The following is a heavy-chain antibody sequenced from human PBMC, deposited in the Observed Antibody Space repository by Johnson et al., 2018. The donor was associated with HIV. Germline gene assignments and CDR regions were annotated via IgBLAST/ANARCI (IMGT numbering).Heavy chain of an antibody. CDR3: ARLRWGSGDPLHDAFDI. Sequence: QLVEYGGGLVQPGRSLRLSCAASGFIFDDYAMHWVRQAPGKGLEWVSGISWNSGTIAYADSVKGRFIISRDNAENSLYLEMNSLRAEDTALYYCARLRWGSGDPLHDAFDIWGQGTMVTVSS. J-gene: IGHJ3*02. D-gene: IGHD2-21*01. V-gene: IGHV3-9*01. CDR1: GFIFDDYA. CDR2: ISWNSGTI.